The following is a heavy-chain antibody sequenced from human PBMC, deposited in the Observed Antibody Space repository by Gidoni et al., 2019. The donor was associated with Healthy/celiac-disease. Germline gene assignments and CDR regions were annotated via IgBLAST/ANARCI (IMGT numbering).Heavy chain of an antibody. Sequence: LEWLEVISYDGSNKYYADSVKGRFTISRDNSKNPLYLQMNSLRAEDTAVYYCAKDSHNTYYYDSSGLLDYWGQGTLVTVSS. D-gene: IGHD3-22*01. CDR2: ISYDGSNK. J-gene: IGHJ4*02. V-gene: IGHV3-30*18. CDR3: AKDSHNTYYYDSSGLLDY.